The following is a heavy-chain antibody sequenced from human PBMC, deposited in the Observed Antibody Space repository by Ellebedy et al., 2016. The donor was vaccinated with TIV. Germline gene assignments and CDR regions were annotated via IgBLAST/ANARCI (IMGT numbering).Heavy chain of an antibody. Sequence: AASVKVSCKASGGTSSYYAINWVRQAPGQGLEWMGRIIPILGAADYAQKFQGRVTITADKSTSTAYMELSSLRSEDTAIYYCARDAGYGSGALGLDTWGQGTLVTVSS. D-gene: IGHD3-10*01. J-gene: IGHJ5*02. CDR3: ARDAGYGSGALGLDT. CDR2: IIPILGAA. CDR1: GGTSSYYA. V-gene: IGHV1-69*10.